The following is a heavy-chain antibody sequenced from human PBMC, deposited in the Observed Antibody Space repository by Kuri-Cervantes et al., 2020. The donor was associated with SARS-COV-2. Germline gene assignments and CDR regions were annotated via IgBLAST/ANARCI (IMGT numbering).Heavy chain of an antibody. J-gene: IGHJ3*02. CDR3: AKSEGGGYFRAFDI. D-gene: IGHD1-26*01. V-gene: IGHV3-30*18. Sequence: LSLTCAASGFTFSSYGMHWVRQAPGKGLEWVAVISYDGSNKYYADSVKGRFTISRDNSMNTLYLQMNSLRAEDTAVYYCAKSEGGGYFRAFDIWGQGTMVTVSS. CDR2: ISYDGSNK. CDR1: GFTFSSYG.